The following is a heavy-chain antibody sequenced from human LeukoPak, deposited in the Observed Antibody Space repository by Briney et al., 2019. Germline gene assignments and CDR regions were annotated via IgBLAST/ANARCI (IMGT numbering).Heavy chain of an antibody. D-gene: IGHD3-22*01. CDR2: IDPSESYI. V-gene: IGHV5-10-1*01. J-gene: IGHJ4*02. Sequence: GESLQFSCKGSGYSFTCFWIRWVRQMQGKGLEWMGRIDPSESYINYSPSFQGHVTISADKSISTAYLQWSSLKASDTAMYYCASRGYSPFDYWGQGTLVTVSS. CDR1: GYSFTCFW. CDR3: ASRGYSPFDY.